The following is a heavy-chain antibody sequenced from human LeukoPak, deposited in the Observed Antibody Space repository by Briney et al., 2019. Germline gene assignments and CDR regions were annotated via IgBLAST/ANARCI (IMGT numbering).Heavy chain of an antibody. Sequence: GASVKVSCKASGYTFTSYYMHWVRQAPGQGLEWMGIINPSGGSTSYAQKFQGRVTMTRDTSISTAYMELSRLRSDDTAVYYCATFHPVSDYYYGMDVWGQGTTVTVSS. V-gene: IGHV1-46*01. J-gene: IGHJ6*02. D-gene: IGHD2/OR15-2a*01. CDR2: INPSGGST. CDR1: GYTFTSYY. CDR3: ATFHPVSDYYYGMDV.